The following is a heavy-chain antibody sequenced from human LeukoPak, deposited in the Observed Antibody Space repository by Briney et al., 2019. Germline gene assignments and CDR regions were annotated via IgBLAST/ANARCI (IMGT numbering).Heavy chain of an antibody. CDR2: IYPGDSDT. CDR3: ARLESFGVAMVPYKGWFDP. D-gene: IGHD5-18*01. V-gene: IGHV5-51*01. CDR1: GYSFTSYW. J-gene: IGHJ5*02. Sequence: GESLKISCKGSGYSFTSYWIGWVRQMPGKGLEWMGIIYPGDSDTRYSPSFQGQVTISADKSISTAYLQWSSLKASDTAMYYRARLESFGVAMVPYKGWFDPWGQGTLVTVSS.